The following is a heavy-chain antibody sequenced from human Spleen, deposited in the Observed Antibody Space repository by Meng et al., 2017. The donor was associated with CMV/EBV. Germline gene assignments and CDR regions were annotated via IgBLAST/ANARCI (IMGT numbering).Heavy chain of an antibody. CDR3: ARTHNNWNPWPFDY. D-gene: IGHD1-20*01. CDR1: GGSISSGDYY. V-gene: IGHV4-30-4*02. CDR2: IYYSGST. Sequence: SETLSLTCTVSGGSISSGDYYWSWIRQPPGKGLEWIGYIYYSGSTYYNPSLKSRVTISVDTSKNQFSLKLTSVTAADTAVYFCARTHNNWNPWPFDYWGQGTLVTVSS. J-gene: IGHJ4*02.